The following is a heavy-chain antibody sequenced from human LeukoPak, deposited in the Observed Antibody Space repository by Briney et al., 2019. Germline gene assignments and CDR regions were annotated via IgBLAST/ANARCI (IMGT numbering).Heavy chain of an antibody. CDR3: ARGGYSSSSFYGMDV. D-gene: IGHD6-6*01. CDR1: GFTYSDHY. V-gene: IGHV3-72*01. CDR2: TGNKANSYTT. J-gene: IGHJ6*02. Sequence: GGSLRLSCAASGFTYSDHYMDWVRQAQGKGLEWIGHTGNKANSYTTEYAASVKGRFTISRDDSKNSLYLQMNSLKTEDAAVYYCARGGYSSSSFYGMDVWGQGTTVTVSS.